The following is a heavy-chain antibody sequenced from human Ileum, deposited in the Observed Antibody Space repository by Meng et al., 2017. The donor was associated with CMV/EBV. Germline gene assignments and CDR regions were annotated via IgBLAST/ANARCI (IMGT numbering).Heavy chain of an antibody. Sequence: VQLQEAGPRLVKPSQTLSLTCTVSGGSISSGDYYWTWIRQPPGKGLEWIGYIYYSGTTYYNPSLKSRVSISVDTSRNQFSLQLSSVTAADTAVYYCARFRIAALGNLFDPWGHGTLVTVSS. CDR3: ARFRIAALGNLFDP. CDR2: IYYSGTT. V-gene: IGHV4-30-4*08. CDR1: GGSISSGDYY. D-gene: IGHD6-13*01. J-gene: IGHJ5*02.